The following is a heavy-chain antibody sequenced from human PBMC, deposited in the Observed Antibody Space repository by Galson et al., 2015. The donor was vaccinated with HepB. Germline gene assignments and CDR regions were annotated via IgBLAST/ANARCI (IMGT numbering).Heavy chain of an antibody. J-gene: IGHJ3*02. CDR2: IDWDDDK. V-gene: IGHV2-70*04. CDR1: GFSLSTSGMR. CDR3: ARMGDYDSSGYDDAFDI. Sequence: PALVTPTQTLTLTCTFSGFSLSTSGMRVSWIRQPPGKALEWLARIDWDDDKFYSTSLKTRLTISKDTSKNQVVLTMTNMDPVDTATYYCARMGDYDSSGYDDAFDIWGQGTMVTVSS. D-gene: IGHD3-22*01.